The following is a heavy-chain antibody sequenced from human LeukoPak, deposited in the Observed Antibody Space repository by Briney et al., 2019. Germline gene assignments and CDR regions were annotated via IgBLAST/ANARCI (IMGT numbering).Heavy chain of an antibody. V-gene: IGHV3-30*09. CDR2: IQSNGRNK. CDR1: GFTFSDYA. J-gene: IGHJ4*02. D-gene: IGHD2-2*01. CDR3: ARESEGGTGTSCPDY. Sequence: GGSLRLSCAASGFTFSDYAMHWVRQAPGKGLEWVAGIQSNGRNKYYVDSVKGRFAISRDNSKSTLYLQVNSLRVEDTALYYCARESEGGTGTSCPDYWGQGTLVTVSS.